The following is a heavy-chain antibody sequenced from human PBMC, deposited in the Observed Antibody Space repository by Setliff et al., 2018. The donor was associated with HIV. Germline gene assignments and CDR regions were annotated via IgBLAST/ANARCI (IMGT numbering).Heavy chain of an antibody. J-gene: IGHJ3*02. CDR1: GGSITSGDYY. D-gene: IGHD2-21*02. V-gene: IGHV4-39*01. CDR2: IHHSGST. CDR3: ARPGICGKPACYYASFDI. Sequence: SETLSLTCTVSGGSITSGDYYWSWIRQPPGKGLEWIGSIHHSGSTYYNPSLTSRVTISQDTSKNQFSLHLKSVTAADTAMYYCARPGICGKPACYYASFDIWGQGTMVTVSS.